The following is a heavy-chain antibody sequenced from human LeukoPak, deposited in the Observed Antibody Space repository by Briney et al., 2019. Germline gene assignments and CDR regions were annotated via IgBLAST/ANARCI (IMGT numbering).Heavy chain of an antibody. CDR3: SGLISFGGLVEN. CDR1: GFTFSSYS. J-gene: IGHJ4*02. Sequence: GSLRLSCAASGFTFSSYSMSWVRQPPGKGLEWIGSIYYSGSTHYNPSLKSRVTISKDATRNHFSLQLSSVTAADTGVYYCSGLISFGGLVENWGQGTLVTVSS. V-gene: IGHV4-39*02. D-gene: IGHD3-16*02. CDR2: IYYSGST.